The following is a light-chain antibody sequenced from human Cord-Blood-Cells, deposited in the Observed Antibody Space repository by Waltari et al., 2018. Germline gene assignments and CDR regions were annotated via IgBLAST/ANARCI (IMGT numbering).Light chain of an antibody. CDR3: QSYDSSLSGLYV. J-gene: IGLJ1*01. V-gene: IGLV1-40*01. CDR1: SSHIGAGYD. Sequence: QSVLTQPPSVSGAPGQRVTISYTGSSSHIGAGYDVHWYQQLPGTAPKLLIYGNSSRPSGVPDRFSGSKAGTSASLAITGLQAEDEADYYCQSYDSSLSGLYVFGTGTKVTVL. CDR2: GNS.